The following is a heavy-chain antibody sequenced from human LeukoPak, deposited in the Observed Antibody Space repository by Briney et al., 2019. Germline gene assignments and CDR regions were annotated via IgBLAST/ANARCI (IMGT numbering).Heavy chain of an antibody. V-gene: IGHV4-39*01. J-gene: IGHJ4*02. D-gene: IGHD3-22*01. Sequence: SETLSLTCTVSGGSISNSNYYWGRIRQPPGKGLEWIGNIYYTGSTYYDPSLRSRVTISVDTSKNQFSLKLSSVTAADTAVYYCARHRGDYYDSSGSFDYWGQGTLVTVSS. CDR3: ARHRGDYYDSSGSFDY. CDR2: IYYTGST. CDR1: GGSISNSNYY.